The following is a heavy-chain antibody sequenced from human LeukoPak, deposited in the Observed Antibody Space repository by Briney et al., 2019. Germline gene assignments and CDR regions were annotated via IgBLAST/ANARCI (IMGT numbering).Heavy chain of an antibody. CDR3: ARQLDYGDLNLDY. J-gene: IGHJ4*02. CDR2: IYPGDSDT. V-gene: IGHV5-51*01. CDR1: GYSFTSHW. D-gene: IGHD4-17*01. Sequence: GESLKISCKGSGYSFTSHWIGWVRQMPGKGLEWMGIIYPGDSDTRYSPSFQGQVTISADKSISTAYPQWSSLKASDTAMYYCARQLDYGDLNLDYWGQGTLVTVSS.